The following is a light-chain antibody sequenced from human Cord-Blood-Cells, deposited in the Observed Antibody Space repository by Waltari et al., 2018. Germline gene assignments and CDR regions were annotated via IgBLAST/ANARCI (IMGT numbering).Light chain of an antibody. Sequence: QSALTQHASVPGSPGQSLPTPRPVTSSAVGGHNHVSWYQQHPGKAPKLMIYDASTRPSGVSTRFSGSKSGNTASLTISGLQAEDEADYYCSSYTSSSTYVFGTGTKVTVL. CDR2: DAS. CDR3: SSYTSSSTYV. J-gene: IGLJ1*01. V-gene: IGLV2-14*01. CDR1: SSAVGGHNH.